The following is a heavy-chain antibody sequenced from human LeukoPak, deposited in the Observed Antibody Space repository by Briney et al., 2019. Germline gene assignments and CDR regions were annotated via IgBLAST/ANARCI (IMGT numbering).Heavy chain of an antibody. Sequence: SGPTLVKPTQPLTLTCTFSGFSLSTSGVGVAWIRQPPGKALEWPALIYWNDDTRYSPSLKSRLTSTKDTSKNQVVLTMTNMDPVDTATYYCAHRKIGTLNNWGQGTVVSVSS. J-gene: IGHJ4*02. CDR3: AHRKIGTLNN. CDR2: IYWNDDT. D-gene: IGHD1-1*01. CDR1: GFSLSTSGVG. V-gene: IGHV2-5*01.